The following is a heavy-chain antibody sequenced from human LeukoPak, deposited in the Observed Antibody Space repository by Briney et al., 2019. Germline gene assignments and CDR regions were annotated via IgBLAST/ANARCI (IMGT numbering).Heavy chain of an antibody. J-gene: IGHJ3*02. CDR2: IYYSGST. CDR3: ARNRVYSGYADAFDI. D-gene: IGHD5-12*01. CDR1: GGSISSYY. Sequence: SETLSLTCTVSGGSISSYYWSWIRQPPGKELEWIGYIYYSGSTNYNPSLKSRVTISVDTSKNQFSLKLSSVTAADTAVYYCARNRVYSGYADAFDIWGQGTMVTVSS. V-gene: IGHV4-59*08.